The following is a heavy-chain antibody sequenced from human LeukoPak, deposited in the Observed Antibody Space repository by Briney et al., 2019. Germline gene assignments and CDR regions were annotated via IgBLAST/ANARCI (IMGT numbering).Heavy chain of an antibody. V-gene: IGHV3-11*01. D-gene: IGHD2/OR15-2a*01. J-gene: IGHJ4*02. Sequence: GGSLRLSCAASGFTFSDYYMSWIRQAPGKGLEWVSYISSSGSTIYYADSAKGRFTISRDNAKNSLYLQMNSLRAEDTAVYYCARNVIRHYFDYWGQGTLVTVSS. CDR1: GFTFSDYY. CDR3: ARNVIRHYFDY. CDR2: ISSSGSTI.